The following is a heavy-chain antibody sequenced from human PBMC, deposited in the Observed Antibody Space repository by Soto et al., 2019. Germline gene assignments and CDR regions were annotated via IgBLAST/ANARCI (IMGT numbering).Heavy chain of an antibody. Sequence: SETLSLTCTVSGGSISSGDYYWSWIRQPPGKGLEWIGYIYYSGSTYYNPTLKSRVTISVDTSKNQFSLKLSSVTAADTAVYYCANLRRFGEFFDYWGQGTLVTVSS. J-gene: IGHJ4*02. CDR1: GGSISSGDYY. CDR2: IYYSGST. CDR3: ANLRRFGEFFDY. V-gene: IGHV4-30-4*01. D-gene: IGHD3-10*01.